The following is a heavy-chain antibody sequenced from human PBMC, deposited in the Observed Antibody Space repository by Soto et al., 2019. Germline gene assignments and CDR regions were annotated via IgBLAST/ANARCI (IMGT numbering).Heavy chain of an antibody. CDR2: ISGSGGST. CDR3: ARRPWGSGWYYFDH. CDR1: GFPFSSYA. J-gene: IGHJ4*02. D-gene: IGHD6-19*01. Sequence: GGSLRLSCAASGFPFSSYAMSWVRQAPGKGLEWVSAISGSGGSTYYADSVKGRFTISRDNSKNTLYLHMNSLRAEDTAVYYCARRPWGSGWYYFDHWGQGTLVTVSS. V-gene: IGHV3-23*01.